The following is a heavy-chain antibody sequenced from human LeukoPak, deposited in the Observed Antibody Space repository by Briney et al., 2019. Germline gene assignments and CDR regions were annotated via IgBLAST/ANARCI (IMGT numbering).Heavy chain of an antibody. CDR3: ARRSPPAAIQGWFDP. D-gene: IGHD2-2*02. V-gene: IGHV5-51*01. CDR1: GYSFTSYW. Sequence: GESLKISCKGSGYSFTSYWIGWVRQMPGKGLEWMGIIYPGDSDTRYSPSFQGQVTISADKSISTAYLQWSSLKASDTAMYYCARRSPPAAIQGWFDPWGQGTLVTVSS. J-gene: IGHJ5*02. CDR2: IYPGDSDT.